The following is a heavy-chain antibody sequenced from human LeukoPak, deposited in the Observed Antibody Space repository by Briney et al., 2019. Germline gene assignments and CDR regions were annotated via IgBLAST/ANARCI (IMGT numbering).Heavy chain of an antibody. Sequence: VASVKVSCKASGGTFSSYAISWVRQAPGQGLEWMGGIIPIFGTANYAQKFQGRVTITTDESTSTAYTELSSLRSEDTAVYYCARTWSGYNPRFDYWGQGTLVTVSS. V-gene: IGHV1-69*05. CDR3: ARTWSGYNPRFDY. D-gene: IGHD5-24*01. CDR2: IIPIFGTA. J-gene: IGHJ4*02. CDR1: GGTFSSYA.